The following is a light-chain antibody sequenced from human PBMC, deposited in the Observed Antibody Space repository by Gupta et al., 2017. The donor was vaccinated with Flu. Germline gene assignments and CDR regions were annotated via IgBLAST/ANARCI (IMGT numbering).Light chain of an antibody. V-gene: IGLV2-14*01. J-gene: IGLJ2*01. CDR3: GSSGAVGV. Sequence: QSALTQPASVSGSPGQSIAISCTGTSSDIGAYNYVSWYQQYPGTAPKLIIYEGRNRPSGVSTRFSGSKSGTTASXTXSGLQDXDEDDYYCGSSGAVGVFGGGTKVTVL. CDR1: SSDIGAYNY. CDR2: EGR.